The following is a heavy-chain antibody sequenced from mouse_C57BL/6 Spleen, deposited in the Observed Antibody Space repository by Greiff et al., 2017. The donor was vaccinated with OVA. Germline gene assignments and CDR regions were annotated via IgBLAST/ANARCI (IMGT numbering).Heavy chain of an antibody. CDR1: GYTFTSYW. D-gene: IGHD1-1*01. Sequence: QVQLQHPGAELVMPGASVKLSCKASGYTFTSYWMHWVKQRPGQGLEWIGEIDPSDSYTNYNQKFKGKSTLTVDKSSSTAYMQLSSLTSEDSAVYYCARSNYYGSRYYFDYWGQGTTLTVSS. CDR3: ARSNYYGSRYYFDY. CDR2: IDPSDSYT. V-gene: IGHV1-69*01. J-gene: IGHJ2*01.